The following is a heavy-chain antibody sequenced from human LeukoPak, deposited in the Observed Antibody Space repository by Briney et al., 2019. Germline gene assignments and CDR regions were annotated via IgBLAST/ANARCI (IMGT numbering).Heavy chain of an antibody. Sequence: GGSLRLSCAASGFTFSSYGMHWVRQAPGKGLEWVAFIRYDGSNKYYADSVKGRFTISRDNSKNTLYLQMNSLRAEDTAVYYCAKVCSASCCKEFDYWGQGTLVTVSS. CDR2: IRYDGSNK. V-gene: IGHV3-30*02. D-gene: IGHD2-2*01. J-gene: IGHJ4*02. CDR3: AKVCSASCCKEFDY. CDR1: GFTFSSYG.